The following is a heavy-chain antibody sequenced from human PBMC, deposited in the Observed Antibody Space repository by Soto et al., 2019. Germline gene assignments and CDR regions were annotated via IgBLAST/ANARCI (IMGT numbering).Heavy chain of an antibody. CDR2: INSGSRYI. V-gene: IGHV3-21*01. J-gene: IGHJ1*01. D-gene: IGHD1-20*01. Sequence: GGSLRLSCAASGFTFSSYSINWVRQAPGKGLQWVSYINSGSRYIYYADSVKGRFTISRDNAKNSLYPHMNSLRVEDTAVYYCARVNGTGLGLHHWGQGTLVTVSS. CDR3: ARVNGTGLGLHH. CDR1: GFTFSSYS.